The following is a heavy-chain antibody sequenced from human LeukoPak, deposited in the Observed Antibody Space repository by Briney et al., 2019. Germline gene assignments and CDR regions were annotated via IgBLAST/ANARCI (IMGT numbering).Heavy chain of an antibody. CDR1: GGSISSSSYY. Sequence: SETLSLTCTVSGGSISSSSYYWGWIRQPPGKGLEWIGSIYYSGSTYYNPSLKSRVTISVDTSKNQFSLKLSSVTAADTAVYYCARQKYDYVWGSYRYELDYFDYWGQGTLVTVSS. V-gene: IGHV4-39*01. CDR3: ARQKYDYVWGSYRYELDYFDY. J-gene: IGHJ4*02. D-gene: IGHD3-16*02. CDR2: IYYSGST.